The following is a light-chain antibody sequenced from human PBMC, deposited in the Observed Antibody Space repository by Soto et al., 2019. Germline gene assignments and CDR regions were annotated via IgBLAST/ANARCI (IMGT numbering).Light chain of an antibody. CDR3: QQYGSSPPGFT. CDR2: GAS. V-gene: IGKV3-20*01. J-gene: IGKJ3*01. CDR1: QSVSSTY. Sequence: EIVLTQSPGTLSLFPGERATLSCRASQSVSSTYFAWYRQKPGQPPSLLIYGASNRATGVPDRFSGSGSGTDFPLTISRLEPEDFALYYCQQYGSSPPGFTFGPGTTVDIK.